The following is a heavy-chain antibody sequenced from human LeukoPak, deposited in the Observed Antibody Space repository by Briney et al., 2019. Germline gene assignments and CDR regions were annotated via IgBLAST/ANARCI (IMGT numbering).Heavy chain of an antibody. D-gene: IGHD4-17*01. Sequence: GGSLRLSCVASELPVNSDFMSWLRLAPGKGLEWVSIIYRSGDTYYADSVKGRFTISRDNAKNSLYLQMNSLRAEDTALYYCARRNGDYDNWFDPWGQGTLVTVSS. CDR2: IYRSGDT. J-gene: IGHJ5*02. V-gene: IGHV3-53*01. CDR3: ARRNGDYDNWFDP. CDR1: ELPVNSDF.